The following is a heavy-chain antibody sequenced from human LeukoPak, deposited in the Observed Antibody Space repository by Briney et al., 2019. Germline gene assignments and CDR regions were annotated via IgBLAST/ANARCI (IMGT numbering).Heavy chain of an antibody. CDR2: ISYDGSNK. CDR3: ARETWSDY. V-gene: IGHV3-30-3*01. Sequence: GGSLRLSCAASGFTFSSYAMHWVRQAPGKGLEWVAVISYDGSNKYYADSVKGRFTISRDSSKNTLYLQMNSLRVEDTAVYYCARETWSDYWGQGTLVTVSS. CDR1: GFTFSSYA. D-gene: IGHD2-8*02. J-gene: IGHJ4*02.